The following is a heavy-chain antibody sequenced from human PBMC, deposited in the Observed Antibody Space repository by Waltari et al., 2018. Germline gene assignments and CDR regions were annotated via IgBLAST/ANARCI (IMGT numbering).Heavy chain of an antibody. CDR3: ARDTSGSYYPDFDY. J-gene: IGHJ4*02. V-gene: IGHV4-39*07. CDR2: IYYSGST. CDR1: GGSISSSSYY. Sequence: QLQLQESGPGLVKPSETLSLTCTVSGGSISSSSYYWGWIRQPPGKGLEWIGSIYYSGSTYYNPALKSRVTISVDTSKNQFSLKLSSLTAADTAVYYCARDTSGSYYPDFDYWGQGTLVTVSS. D-gene: IGHD1-26*01.